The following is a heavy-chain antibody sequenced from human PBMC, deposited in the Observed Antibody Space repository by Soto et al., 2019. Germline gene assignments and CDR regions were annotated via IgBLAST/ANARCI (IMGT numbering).Heavy chain of an antibody. CDR1: GYTFTNYA. Sequence: GASVKVSCKASGYTFTNYAISWVRQAPGQGLEWMGWISVYNGNTDYAQKLQGKVTMTTDTSTSTAYMELRSLRSDDTAVYYCARGHCSGGSCYFSYRYGMDVWGQGTTVTVSS. CDR3: ARGHCSGGSCYFSYRYGMDV. V-gene: IGHV1-18*01. D-gene: IGHD2-15*01. CDR2: ISVYNGNT. J-gene: IGHJ6*02.